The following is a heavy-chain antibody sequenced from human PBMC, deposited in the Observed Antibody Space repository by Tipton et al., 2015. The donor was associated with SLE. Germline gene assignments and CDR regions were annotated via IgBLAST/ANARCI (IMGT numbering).Heavy chain of an antibody. CDR2: IYYSGST. J-gene: IGHJ4*02. CDR3: ARGGVGGYDYFDH. V-gene: IGHV4-39*07. D-gene: IGHD5-12*01. Sequence: TLSLTCTVSGGSISSSNYYWGWIRQPPGKGLEWIGNIYYSGSTYCNPSLKSRVTISVDTSKNQFSLKLSSVTAADTAVYYCARGGVGGYDYFDHWGQGTLVTVSS. CDR1: GGSISSSNYY.